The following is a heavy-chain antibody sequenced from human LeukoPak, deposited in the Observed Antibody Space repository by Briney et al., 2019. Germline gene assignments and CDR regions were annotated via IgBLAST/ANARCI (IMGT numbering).Heavy chain of an antibody. CDR1: GFTFSGYS. J-gene: IGHJ6*02. D-gene: IGHD3-22*01. CDR2: IRSSSSYI. Sequence: PGGSLRLSCAASGFTFSGYSMNWVRQAPGKGLEWVSSIRSSSSYIYYADSVKGRFTISRDNAKNSLYLQMNSLRAEDTAVYYCARGSFGYDSSGYYLSYYYYYGMDVWGQGTTVTVSS. CDR3: ARGSFGYDSSGYYLSYYYYYGMDV. V-gene: IGHV3-21*01.